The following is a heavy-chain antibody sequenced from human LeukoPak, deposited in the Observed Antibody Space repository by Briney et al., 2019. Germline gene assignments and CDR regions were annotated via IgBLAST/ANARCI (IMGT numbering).Heavy chain of an antibody. J-gene: IGHJ5*02. CDR1: GGSISGYY. V-gene: IGHV4-4*07. CDR3: ARGPILGYCSSTTCHRFDP. D-gene: IGHD2-2*01. CDR2: IYTSGST. Sequence: SETLSLACTVSGGSISGYYWSWIRQPAGKGLEWIGRIYTSGSTNYNPSLKSRVTMSVDTSKNQFSLKLSSVTAADTAVYYCARGPILGYCSSTTCHRFDPWGQGTLVTVSS.